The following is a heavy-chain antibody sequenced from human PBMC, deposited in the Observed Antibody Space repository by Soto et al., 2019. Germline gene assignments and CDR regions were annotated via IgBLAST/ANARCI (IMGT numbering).Heavy chain of an antibody. CDR2: IYYSGST. J-gene: IGHJ6*03. CDR1: GGSVSSYY. V-gene: IGHV4-59*02. Sequence: SETLSLTCTVSGGSVSSYYWSWIRQPPGKGLEWIGYIYYSGSTNYNPSLKSRVTISVDTSKNQFSLKLSSVTAADTAVYYCARGTGYCSGGSCYYYYMDVWGKGTTDTVSS. CDR3: ARGTGYCSGGSCYYYYMDV. D-gene: IGHD2-15*01.